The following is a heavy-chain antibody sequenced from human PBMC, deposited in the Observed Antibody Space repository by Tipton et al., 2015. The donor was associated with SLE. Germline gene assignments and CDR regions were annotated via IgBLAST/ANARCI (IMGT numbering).Heavy chain of an antibody. J-gene: IGHJ5*02. CDR2: INHSGST. CDR3: ARVTKLLWFGEARGWFDP. D-gene: IGHD3-10*01. Sequence: TLSLTCTVSGGSISSSSYYWGWIRQPPGKGLEWIGEINHSGSTNYNPSLKSRVTISVDTSKNQFSLKLSSVTAADTAVYYCARVTKLLWFGEARGWFDPWGQGTLVTVSS. CDR1: GGSISSSSYY. V-gene: IGHV4-39*07.